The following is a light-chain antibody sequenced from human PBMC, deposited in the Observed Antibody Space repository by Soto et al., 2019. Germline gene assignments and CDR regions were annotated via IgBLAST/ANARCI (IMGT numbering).Light chain of an antibody. CDR3: QQYYSTPIT. Sequence: DIVMTQSPDSLAVSLGERATINCKSSQSVLYSSNNKNYSAWYQQKPGQPPKLLIYWASTRESRVPDRFGGSGSGTDFTITISSLQAEDVAVYYCQQYYSTPITFGQGTRLEIK. CDR2: WAS. CDR1: QSVLYSSNNKNY. J-gene: IGKJ5*01. V-gene: IGKV4-1*01.